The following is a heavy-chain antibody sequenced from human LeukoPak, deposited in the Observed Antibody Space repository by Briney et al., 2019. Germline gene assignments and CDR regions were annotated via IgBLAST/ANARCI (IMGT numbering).Heavy chain of an antibody. CDR1: GYTFTSYG. CDR2: ISAYNGNT. J-gene: IGHJ3*02. V-gene: IGHV1-18*01. D-gene: IGHD3-3*01. CDR3: ARSDDFWCGSDAFDI. Sequence: GASVKVSCKASGYTFTSYGISWVRQAPGQGLEWMGRISAYNGNTNYAQKLQGRVTMTTDTSTSTAYMELRSLRSDDTAVYYCARSDDFWCGSDAFDIWGQGTMVTVSS.